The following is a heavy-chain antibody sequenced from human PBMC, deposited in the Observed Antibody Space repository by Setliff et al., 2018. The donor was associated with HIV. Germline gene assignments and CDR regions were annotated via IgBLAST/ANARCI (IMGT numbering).Heavy chain of an antibody. CDR1: GGSISSYY. V-gene: IGHV4-59*08. D-gene: IGHD2-21*02. Sequence: PSETLSLTCTVSGGSISSYYWSWIRQPPGKGLEWIGYIYYSGSTNYNPSLMSRVPISLDTSKNQISLKLKSVTAADTAMYYCARVFPVVTAEDNRFDPWGQGTLVTVSS. CDR2: IYYSGST. CDR3: ARVFPVVTAEDNRFDP. J-gene: IGHJ5*02.